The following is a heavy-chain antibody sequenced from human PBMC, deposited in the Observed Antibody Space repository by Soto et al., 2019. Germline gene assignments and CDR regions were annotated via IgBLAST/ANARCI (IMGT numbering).Heavy chain of an antibody. CDR1: GFTFSIYG. D-gene: IGHD2-15*01. Sequence: GRCRRRSWSPAGFTFSIYGMGWDRQPPSKGLGWVAFISYDGSNKYYTDSVKGRFSISRDNSKNTLYLQINSLRAEDTAVYYCAKDIGYCSGCSCYQPDYYYYYGMDVWGQGTTVTV. J-gene: IGHJ6*02. CDR2: ISYDGSNK. CDR3: AKDIGYCSGCSCYQPDYYYYYGMDV. V-gene: IGHV3-30*18.